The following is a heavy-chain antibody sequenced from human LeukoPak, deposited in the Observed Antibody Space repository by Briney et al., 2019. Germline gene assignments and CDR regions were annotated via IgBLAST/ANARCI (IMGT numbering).Heavy chain of an antibody. Sequence: GGTLRLSCAASGFTFSNSGMNWVRQAPGKGLEWVSTISGSGGSTYYADSVKGRFTISRDNSKISLYLQMNSLRAEDTAVYYCAKDCCSGSYSFFDYWGQGTLVTVSS. CDR3: AKDCCSGSYSFFDY. D-gene: IGHD1-26*01. CDR2: ISGSGGST. V-gene: IGHV3-23*01. J-gene: IGHJ4*02. CDR1: GFTFSNSG.